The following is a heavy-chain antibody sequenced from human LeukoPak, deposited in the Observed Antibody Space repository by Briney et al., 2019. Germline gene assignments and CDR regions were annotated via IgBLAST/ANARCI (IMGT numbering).Heavy chain of an antibody. V-gene: IGHV3-49*03. CDR3: SRGSGWLSVY. CDR2: ISGGTT. Sequence: PGRPLRLSCTASGFTFGDYLMSWFRQAPGKGLEWIGFISGGTTEYAASVKGRFTISRDDSTSIAYLQMNSLTTEDTAVYYCSRGSGWLSVYWGQGTLVTVSS. D-gene: IGHD6-19*01. CDR1: GFTFGDYL. J-gene: IGHJ4*02.